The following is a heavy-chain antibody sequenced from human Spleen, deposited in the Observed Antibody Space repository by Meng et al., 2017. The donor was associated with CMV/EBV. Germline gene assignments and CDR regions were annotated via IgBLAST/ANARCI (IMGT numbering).Heavy chain of an antibody. Sequence: GESLKISCAASGFTFSSYGMHWVRQAPGKGLEWVAVIWYDGSNKYYADSVKGRFTISRDNSKNTLYLQMNSLRVEDTAVYYCARSRSPSITIFGVTRAFDIWGQGTMVTVSS. CDR2: IWYDGSNK. V-gene: IGHV3-33*01. CDR1: GFTFSSYG. CDR3: ARSRSPSITIFGVTRAFDI. J-gene: IGHJ3*02. D-gene: IGHD3-3*01.